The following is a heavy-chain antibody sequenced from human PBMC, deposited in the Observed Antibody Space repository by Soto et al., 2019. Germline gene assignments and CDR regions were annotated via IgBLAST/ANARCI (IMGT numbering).Heavy chain of an antibody. CDR2: IYYSGST. CDR1: GGSISSYY. Sequence: SETLSLTCTVSGGSISSYYGSWIRQPPGKGLEWIGYIYYSGSTNYNPSLKSRVTISVDTSKNQFSLKLSSVTAADTAVYYCARGAHYGDCDYWGQGTRVTVSS. D-gene: IGHD4-17*01. V-gene: IGHV4-59*01. J-gene: IGHJ4*02. CDR3: ARGAHYGDCDY.